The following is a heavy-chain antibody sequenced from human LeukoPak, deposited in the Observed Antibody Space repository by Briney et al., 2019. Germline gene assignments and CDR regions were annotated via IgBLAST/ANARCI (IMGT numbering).Heavy chain of an antibody. J-gene: IGHJ4*02. CDR3: AKALYSSSWYDAFDY. D-gene: IGHD6-13*01. Sequence: GGSLRISCAASGFTFSSYAMSWVRQAPGKGLEWVSAISGSGGSTYYADSVKGRFTISRDNSKNTLYLQMNSLRAEDTAVYYCAKALYSSSWYDAFDYWGQGTLVTVSS. CDR2: ISGSGGST. CDR1: GFTFSSYA. V-gene: IGHV3-23*01.